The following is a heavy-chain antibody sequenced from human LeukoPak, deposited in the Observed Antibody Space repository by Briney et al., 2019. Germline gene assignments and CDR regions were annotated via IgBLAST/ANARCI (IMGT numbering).Heavy chain of an antibody. J-gene: IGHJ3*01. CDR1: GYSFIGYF. Sequence: ASVKVSCKASGYSFIGYFIHWVRQAPGQGLEWMGWIDSDSGETHYAQKFQGRFTMTKDTSIKTAYTELSSLRSDDTAIYYCARFWHCGFSTCWAVNGFDYWGQGTEVTVSP. D-gene: IGHD2-21*01. CDR3: ARFWHCGFSTCWAVNGFDY. V-gene: IGHV1-2*02. CDR2: IDSDSGET.